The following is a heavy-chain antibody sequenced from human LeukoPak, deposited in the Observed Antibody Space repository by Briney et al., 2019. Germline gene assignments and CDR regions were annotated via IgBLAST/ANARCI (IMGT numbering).Heavy chain of an antibody. D-gene: IGHD3-10*01. Sequence: ASVKVSCRASGYTFTSYYMHWVRQAPGQGLEWMGIINPSGGSTSYAQKFQGRVTMTRDTSTSTVYMELSSLRSEDTAVYHCARDGAPLLWPPDYWGQGTLVTVSS. J-gene: IGHJ4*02. CDR1: GYTFTSYY. CDR2: INPSGGST. V-gene: IGHV1-46*01. CDR3: ARDGAPLLWPPDY.